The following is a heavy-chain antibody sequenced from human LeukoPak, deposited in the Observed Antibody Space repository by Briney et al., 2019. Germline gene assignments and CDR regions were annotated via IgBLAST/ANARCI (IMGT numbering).Heavy chain of an antibody. CDR3: AREVLTMTPNDYYYYYMDV. CDR1: GFTVTNNY. D-gene: IGHD3-22*01. J-gene: IGHJ6*03. CDR2: IYASGTT. Sequence: GGSLRLSCAASGFTVTNNYMSWVRQAPGKGLEWVSVIYASGTTSYADSVKGRFTISRDNAKNSLYLQMNSLRAEDTAVYYCAREVLTMTPNDYYYYYMDVWGKGTTVIVSS. V-gene: IGHV3-53*01.